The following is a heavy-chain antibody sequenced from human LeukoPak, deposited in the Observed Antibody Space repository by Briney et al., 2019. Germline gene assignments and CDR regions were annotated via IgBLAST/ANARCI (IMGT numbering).Heavy chain of an antibody. J-gene: IGHJ4*02. V-gene: IGHV3-7*03. CDR3: AKEGFDS. Sequence: GGSLRLSCAASGFTFSSYWMNWARQAPGKGLEWVASINHNGNVNYYVDSVKGRFTISRDNAKNSLYLQMSNLRAEDTAVYYCAKEGFDSWGQGTLVTVSS. CDR1: GFTFSSYW. CDR2: INHNGNVN.